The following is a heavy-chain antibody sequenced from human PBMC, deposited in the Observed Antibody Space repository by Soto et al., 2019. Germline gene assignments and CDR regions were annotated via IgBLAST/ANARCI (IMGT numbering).Heavy chain of an antibody. CDR3: ASARHSGNYYGRFLEY. D-gene: IGHD1-26*01. Sequence: GGSLRLSGVASGFTDSTTYLTWLRQAPGKGRAWVASLYTGTATIYADCVKGRFTISRDSAKNTCYRRMNSLRAEDTAVYFWASARHSGNYYGRFLEYWGQGCLV. CDR1: GFTDSTTY. CDR2: LYTGTAT. J-gene: IGHJ4*02. V-gene: IGHV3-53*01.